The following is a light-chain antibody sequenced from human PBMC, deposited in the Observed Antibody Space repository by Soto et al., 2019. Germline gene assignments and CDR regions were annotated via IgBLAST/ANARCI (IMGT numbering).Light chain of an antibody. V-gene: IGKV3-20*01. CDR3: QQRASWPLT. CDR1: QNVRSGY. J-gene: IGKJ4*01. Sequence: EIVLTQSPGTLSLSPGERATLSCRASQNVRSGYLAWYQQKPGQAPRLLIYGASSRATGIPDRFSGSGSGTDFTLTISRLEPEDFGVYYCQQRASWPLTFGGGTRVEI. CDR2: GAS.